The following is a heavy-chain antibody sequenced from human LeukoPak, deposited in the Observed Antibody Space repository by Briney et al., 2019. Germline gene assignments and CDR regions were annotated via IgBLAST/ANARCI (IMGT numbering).Heavy chain of an antibody. J-gene: IGHJ4*02. CDR2: ISSSSGYT. CDR1: GFTFSDYY. V-gene: IGHV3-11*06. CDR3: ARVDEGRNGVTVGY. Sequence: PGGSLRLSCAASGFTFSDYYMSWIRQAPGKGLGWVSYISSSSGYTNYADSVKGRFTISRDNAKNSLYLQMNSLRAEDTAVYYCARVDEGRNGVTVGYWGQGTLVTVSS. D-gene: IGHD2-8*01.